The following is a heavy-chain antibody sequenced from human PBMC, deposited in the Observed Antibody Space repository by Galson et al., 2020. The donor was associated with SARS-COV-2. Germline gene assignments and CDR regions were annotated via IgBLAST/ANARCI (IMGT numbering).Heavy chain of an antibody. J-gene: IGHJ4*02. CDR3: ARHVGGSFPDS. CDR1: AHSITGYW. V-gene: IGHV5-51*01. Sequence: GESLKISCTGSAHSITGYWIAWVRQMPGKGLEWMGIVYPGDSDTKYSPSFQGQVTISADKSISTVYLQWSSLKASDTAMYYCARHVGGSFPDSWGQGTLVTVSS. D-gene: IGHD1-26*01. CDR2: VYPGDSDT.